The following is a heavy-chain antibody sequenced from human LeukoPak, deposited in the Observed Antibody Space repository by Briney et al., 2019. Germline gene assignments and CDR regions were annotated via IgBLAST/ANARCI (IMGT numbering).Heavy chain of an antibody. CDR2: ISAYNGNT. D-gene: IGHD3-10*01. CDR3: ARDQRVTMVRGAPHYYFDY. Sequence: ASVKVSCKASGYTFTSYGISWVRQAPGQGLEWMGWISAYNGNTNYAHNLQGRVTMTTDTSTSTAYMEVRSLRSDDTAVYYCARDQRVTMVRGAPHYYFDYWGQGTLVTVSS. J-gene: IGHJ4*02. CDR1: GYTFTSYG. V-gene: IGHV1-18*01.